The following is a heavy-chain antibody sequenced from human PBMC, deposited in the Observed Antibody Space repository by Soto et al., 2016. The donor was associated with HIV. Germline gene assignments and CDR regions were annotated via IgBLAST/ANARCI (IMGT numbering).Heavy chain of an antibody. Sequence: QVRLVQSGAEVKKPGSSVKVSCKASGGTFSRYSISWVRQAPGQGLEWMGGIIPMFGTANYAQKFQGRVTIIADESTNTAYMELSSLKSEDTAVYYCARAHRGSSGYYYYYGMDVWGLGTTVTVSS. J-gene: IGHJ6*02. CDR2: IIPMFGTA. CDR1: GGTFSRYS. D-gene: IGHD3-16*01. CDR3: ARAHRGSSGYYYYYGMDV. V-gene: IGHV1-69*12.